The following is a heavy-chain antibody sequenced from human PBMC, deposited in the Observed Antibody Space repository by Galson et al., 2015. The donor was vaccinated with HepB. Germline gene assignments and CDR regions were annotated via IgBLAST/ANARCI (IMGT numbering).Heavy chain of an antibody. CDR2: IIPISDTT. Sequence: SVKVSCKASGGTFSSYAINWVRQAPGQGLEWVGGIIPISDTTNYAPEFRGRVTITANESTSTAYMELSSLRFEDTAVYYCARVWSRDGYLYEGFDYWGQGSLVTVSS. CDR3: ARVWSRDGYLYEGFDY. CDR1: GGTFSSYA. J-gene: IGHJ4*02. V-gene: IGHV1-69*13. D-gene: IGHD5-24*01.